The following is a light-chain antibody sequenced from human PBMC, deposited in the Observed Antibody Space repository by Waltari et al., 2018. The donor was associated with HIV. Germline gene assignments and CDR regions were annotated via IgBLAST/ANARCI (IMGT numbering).Light chain of an antibody. V-gene: IGKV4-1*01. CDR1: QSVLLNSNKKDY. Sequence: DIVMTQFPDSLAVSLGERATITCTSSQSVLLNSNKKDYLAWYQQRPGQPPKLIIYWASARESGVPDRFSGSGSGAEFTLSISDFQAEDVAVYFCQQYFSSPTFGQGTRVEIK. CDR3: QQYFSSPT. J-gene: IGKJ1*01. CDR2: WAS.